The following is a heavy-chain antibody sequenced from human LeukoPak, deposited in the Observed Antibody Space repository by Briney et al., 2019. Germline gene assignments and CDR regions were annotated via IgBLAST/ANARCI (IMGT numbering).Heavy chain of an antibody. D-gene: IGHD4-17*01. J-gene: IGHJ4*02. CDR2: ISAYNGNT. CDR1: GYTFTSYG. V-gene: IGHV1-18*01. Sequence: ASVKVSCKASGYTFTSYGISWVRQAPGQGLEWMGWISAYNGNTNYAQKLQGRVTMTTDTSTGTAYMELRSLRSDDTAVYYCARDLRTYGAQEFGYWGQGTLVTVSS. CDR3: ARDLRTYGAQEFGY.